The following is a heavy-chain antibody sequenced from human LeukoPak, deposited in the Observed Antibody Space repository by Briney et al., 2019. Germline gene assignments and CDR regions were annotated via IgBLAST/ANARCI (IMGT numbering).Heavy chain of an antibody. D-gene: IGHD2-21*02. V-gene: IGHV3-30-3*01. J-gene: IGHJ4*02. Sequence: PGGSLRLSCAASGFTFSSYAMHWVRQAPGKGLEWVAVISYDGSNKYYADSVKGRFTISRDNSKNTLYLQMSSLRAEDTAVYYCARSTVYCGGDCYIGPLDYWGQGTLVTVSS. CDR1: GFTFSSYA. CDR3: ARSTVYCGGDCYIGPLDY. CDR2: ISYDGSNK.